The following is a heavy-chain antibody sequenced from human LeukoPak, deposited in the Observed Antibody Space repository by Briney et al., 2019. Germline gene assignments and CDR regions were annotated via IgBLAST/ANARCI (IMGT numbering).Heavy chain of an antibody. J-gene: IGHJ4*02. Sequence: ASVKVSYKVSGYTLTELSMHWVRQAPGKGLEWMGGFDPEDGETIYAQKFQGRVTMTEDTSTDTAYMELSSLRSEDTAVYYCARDRAYYYDSSGYPPDHWGQGTLVTVSS. CDR2: FDPEDGET. V-gene: IGHV1-24*01. D-gene: IGHD3-22*01. CDR1: GYTLTELS. CDR3: ARDRAYYYDSSGYPPDH.